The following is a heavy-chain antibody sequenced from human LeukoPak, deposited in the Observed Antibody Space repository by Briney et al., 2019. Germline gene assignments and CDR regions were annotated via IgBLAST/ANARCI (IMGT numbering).Heavy chain of an antibody. D-gene: IGHD6-19*01. V-gene: IGHV3-23*01. J-gene: IGHJ4*02. Sequence: GGSLRLSCAASGFTFSSYGMSWVRQAPGKGLEWVSAISGSGGSTYYADSVKGRFTISRDNSKNTLYLQMNSLRAEDTAVYYCARGSSSGWSPMGYWGQGTLVTVSS. CDR3: ARGSSSGWSPMGY. CDR1: GFTFSSYG. CDR2: ISGSGGST.